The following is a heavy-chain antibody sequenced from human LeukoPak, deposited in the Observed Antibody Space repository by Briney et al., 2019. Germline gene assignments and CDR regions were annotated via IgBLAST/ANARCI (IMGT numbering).Heavy chain of an antibody. D-gene: IGHD1-7*01. CDR3: ARDMDYRPIGNYYYGY. Sequence: GGTLRLSCAASGFTFSSYAMHWVRQAPGKGLEWVAVISYDGSNKYYADFVKGRFTISRDNSKNTLYLQMNSLRAEDTAVYYCARDMDYRPIGNYYYGYWGQGTLVTVSS. CDR1: GFTFSSYA. J-gene: IGHJ4*02. V-gene: IGHV3-30*04. CDR2: ISYDGSNK.